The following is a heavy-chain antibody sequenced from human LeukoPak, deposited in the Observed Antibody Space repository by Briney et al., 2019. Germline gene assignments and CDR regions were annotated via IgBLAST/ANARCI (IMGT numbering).Heavy chain of an antibody. D-gene: IGHD3-10*01. V-gene: IGHV3-7*01. CDR2: INQDGSEK. Sequence: GGSLRLSCPGSEFILGAYWMTWVRQAPGKGLAWVAHINQDGSEKYYMDSVKGRFAISRDNAKKSLFLQMNSLTAEDTALYYCVRSLERFGTRDYWGQGTLVTVSS. CDR1: EFILGAYW. J-gene: IGHJ4*02. CDR3: VRSLERFGTRDY.